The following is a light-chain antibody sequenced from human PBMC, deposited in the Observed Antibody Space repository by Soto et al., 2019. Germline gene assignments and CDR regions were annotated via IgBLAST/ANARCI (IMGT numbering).Light chain of an antibody. J-gene: IGKJ5*01. V-gene: IGKV3-20*01. CDR1: QSVSSSY. CDR2: GAS. CDR3: QQYNKWPIT. Sequence: EIVLTQSPGTLSLSPGERATLSCRSSQSVSSSYLAWYQQKPGQAPRIIIFGASGRATGITDRFSGSGSETDFTLTISSLQSEDFAVYYCQQYNKWPITVGQGTRLDIK.